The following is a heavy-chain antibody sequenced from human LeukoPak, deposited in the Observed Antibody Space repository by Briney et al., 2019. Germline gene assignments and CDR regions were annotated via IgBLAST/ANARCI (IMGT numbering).Heavy chain of an antibody. J-gene: IGHJ4*02. CDR1: GYTFTDYY. V-gene: IGHV1-2*02. CDR2: INPNSGGT. CDR3: ARAYSAAAGSAWYFAY. D-gene: IGHD6-13*01. Sequence: ASVKVSCKASGYTFTDYYMHWVRQAPGQGLEWMGWINPNSGGTNYAQKFQGRVTVTRDTSISTAYMELSRLRSDDTAVYYCARAYSAAAGSAWYFAYWGQGTLVTVSS.